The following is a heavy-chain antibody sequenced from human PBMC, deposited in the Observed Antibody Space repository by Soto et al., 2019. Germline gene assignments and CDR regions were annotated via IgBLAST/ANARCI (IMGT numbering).Heavy chain of an antibody. D-gene: IGHD6-19*01. CDR3: ARYYRGSGRYFFDY. J-gene: IGHJ4*02. CDR2: INQDGGVT. V-gene: IGHV3-7*03. CDR1: GFTFISSF. Sequence: GGSLRLSCVASGFTFISSFMGWIRQAPGKGLEWVANINQDGGVTYYVDSVEGRFTIPRDNTKDSLYLQMNSLRGEDTAIYYCARYYRGSGRYFFDYWGQGTPVTVSS.